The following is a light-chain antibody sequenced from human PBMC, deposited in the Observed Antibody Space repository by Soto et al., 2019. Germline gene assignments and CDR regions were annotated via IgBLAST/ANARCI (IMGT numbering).Light chain of an antibody. CDR3: CSYAGSYTYV. J-gene: IGLJ1*01. CDR1: SSDVGTYNY. Sequence: SALTQPRSVSGSPGQSVTISCTGTSSDVGTYNYVSWYQQHPGKAPKVMIYDVTKRPSGVPDRFSGSKSGNTASLTISGLQAEDEADYYCCSYAGSYTYVFGAGTKVTVL. CDR2: DVT. V-gene: IGLV2-11*01.